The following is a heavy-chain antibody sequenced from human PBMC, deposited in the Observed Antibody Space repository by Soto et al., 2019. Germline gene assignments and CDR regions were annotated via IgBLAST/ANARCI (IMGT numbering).Heavy chain of an antibody. CDR1: GGTFSSYA. J-gene: IGHJ4*02. D-gene: IGHD3-16*02. CDR3: ARELITFGGVIVTVYYFDY. Sequence: GASVKVSCKASGGTFSSYAISWVRQAPGQGLEWMGGIIPIFGTANYAQKFQGRVTITADESTSTAYMELSSLRSEDTAVYYCARELITFGGVIVTVYYFDYWGQGTLVTVSS. CDR2: IIPIFGTA. V-gene: IGHV1-69*13.